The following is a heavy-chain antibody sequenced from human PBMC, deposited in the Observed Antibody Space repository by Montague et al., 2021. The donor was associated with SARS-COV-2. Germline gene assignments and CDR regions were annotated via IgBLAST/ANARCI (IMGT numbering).Heavy chain of an antibody. CDR3: ARTEIQVWSRRWFDP. CDR2: IYYSGST. J-gene: IGHJ5*02. Sequence: SETLSLTCAIYGGSFSGYYWSWIRQPPGKGLEWIGSIYYSGSTYYNPSLKSRVTISVDTSKNQFSLKLSSVTAADTAVYYCARTEIQVWSRRWFDPWGQGTLVTVSS. D-gene: IGHD5-18*01. CDR1: GGSFSGYY. V-gene: IGHV4-34*01.